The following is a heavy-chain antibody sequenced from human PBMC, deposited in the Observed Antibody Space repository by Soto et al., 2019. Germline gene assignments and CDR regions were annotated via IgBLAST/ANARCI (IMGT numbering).Heavy chain of an antibody. V-gene: IGHV4-59*01. D-gene: IGHD6-19*01. CDR2: IYYSGST. Sequence: PSETLSLTCTFSGGSISSYYWSWIRQPPGKGLEWIGYIYYSGSTNYNPSLKSRVTISVDTSKNQFSLKLSSVTAADTAVYYCARLIAVAGTDYWGQGTLVTVSS. J-gene: IGHJ4*02. CDR1: GGSISSYY. CDR3: ARLIAVAGTDY.